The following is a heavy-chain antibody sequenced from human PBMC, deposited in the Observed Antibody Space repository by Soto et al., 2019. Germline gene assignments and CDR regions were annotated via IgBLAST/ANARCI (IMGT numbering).Heavy chain of an antibody. D-gene: IGHD6-13*01. Sequence: QVQLVQSGAEVKKPGASVKVSCKASGYTFTGYYMHWVRQAPGQGLEWMGWNNPNSGGTNYAQKFQGRVTMTRDTSISTAYMELSRLRSDDTAVYYCARVKAAAGTNYYYYGMDVWGQGTTVTVSS. V-gene: IGHV1-2*02. J-gene: IGHJ6*02. CDR2: NNPNSGGT. CDR1: GYTFTGYY. CDR3: ARVKAAAGTNYYYYGMDV.